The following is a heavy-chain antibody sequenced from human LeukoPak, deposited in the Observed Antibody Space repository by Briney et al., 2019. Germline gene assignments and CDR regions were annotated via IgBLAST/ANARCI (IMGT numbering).Heavy chain of an antibody. CDR2: MNPNSDNT. V-gene: IGHV1-8*02. J-gene: IGHJ4*02. CDR1: GYTFTAYD. CDR3: ARETHY. Sequence: ASVKVSCKASGYTFTAYDINWVRQATGQGLEWMGWMNPNSDNTGYAQKFQGRVTMTRNTSITTAYLELSSLRYDDTAVYYCARETHYWGQGTLVTVSS.